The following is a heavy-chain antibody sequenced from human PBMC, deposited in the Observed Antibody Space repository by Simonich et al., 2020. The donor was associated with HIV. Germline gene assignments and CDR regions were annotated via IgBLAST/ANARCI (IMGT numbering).Heavy chain of an antibody. V-gene: IGHV1-2*02. D-gene: IGHD5-12*01. J-gene: IGHJ5*02. Sequence: QVQLVQSGAEVKKPGASVKVSCKASGYHFTGYYMPWVRQAPGQGLEGMGWINPNSGGTNYAKKFQGRVTMTRDTSTSTAYMDLSRLTSDDTAVYYCARGFIYAGYNSWFDPWGQGTLVTVSS. CDR3: ARGFIYAGYNSWFDP. CDR2: INPNSGGT. CDR1: GYHFTGYY.